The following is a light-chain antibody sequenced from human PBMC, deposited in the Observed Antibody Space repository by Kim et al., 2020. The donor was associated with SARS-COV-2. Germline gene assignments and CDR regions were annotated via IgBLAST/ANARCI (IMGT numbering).Light chain of an antibody. J-gene: IGLJ1*01. Sequence: PGQTASSTWSRDKLGDKYTCWYQQKAGQSPVLVIYQDRKRPSGIPARFSGSSSGNTATLTISGTQAMDEADYYCQTWDSNAALYVFGTGTKVTVL. CDR1: KLGDKY. V-gene: IGLV3-1*01. CDR2: QDR. CDR3: QTWDSNAALYV.